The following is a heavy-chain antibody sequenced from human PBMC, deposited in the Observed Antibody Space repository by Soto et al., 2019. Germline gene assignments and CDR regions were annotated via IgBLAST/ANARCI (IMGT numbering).Heavy chain of an antibody. V-gene: IGHV3-21*02. CDR2: ISSGNSYI. D-gene: IGHD1-1*01. Sequence: EVQLVESGGGLVRPGGSLRLSCSASGFSFSGYSMNWVRQAPGKRLEWISSISSGNSYIYYADSVQGRFTISRDNADNSLFLQLNSLRADDTAVYYCARGRDAYNFIDFWGQGTLVTVSS. J-gene: IGHJ4*02. CDR1: GFSFSGYS. CDR3: ARGRDAYNFIDF.